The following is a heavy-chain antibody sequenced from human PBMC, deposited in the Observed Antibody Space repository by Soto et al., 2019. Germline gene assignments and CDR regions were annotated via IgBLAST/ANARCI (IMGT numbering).Heavy chain of an antibody. CDR1: GFTFSSYA. CDR3: ASSEWLQYFSLY. D-gene: IGHD3-9*01. J-gene: IGHJ4*02. V-gene: IGHV3-30-3*01. CDR2: ISYDGSNK. Sequence: GGSLRLSCAASGFTFSSYAMHWVRQAPGKGLEWVAVISYDGSNKYYADSVKGRFTISRDNSKNTLYLQMNSLRAEDTAVYYCASSEWLQYFSLYWGQGTLVTVSS.